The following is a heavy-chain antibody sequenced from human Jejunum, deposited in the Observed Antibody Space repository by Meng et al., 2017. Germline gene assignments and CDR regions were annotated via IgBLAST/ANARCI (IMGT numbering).Heavy chain of an antibody. J-gene: IGHJ6*02. Sequence: GESLKISCAASGFSFSYHYMTWIRQAPGKGLEWISYISGSGTTLYYADSVKGRFTISRDNAKNSLFLQMNSLRGDDTAVYYCARGHYYDSDGYSNYYYIMDVWGQGTTVTVSS. CDR3: ARGHYYDSDGYSNYYYIMDV. D-gene: IGHD3-22*01. CDR2: ISGSGTTL. CDR1: GFSFSYHY. V-gene: IGHV3-11*04.